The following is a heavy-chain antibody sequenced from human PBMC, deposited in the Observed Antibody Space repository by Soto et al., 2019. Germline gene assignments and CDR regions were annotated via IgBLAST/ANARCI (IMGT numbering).Heavy chain of an antibody. CDR3: AKDKDDFWSNYMDV. CDR1: GFTFDDYA. D-gene: IGHD3-3*01. V-gene: IGHV3-9*01. Sequence: GGSLRLSCAASGFTFDDYAMHWVRQAPGKGLEWVSGISWNSGSIGYADSVKGRFTISRDNAKNSLYLQMNSLRAEDTALYYCAKDKDDFWSNYMDVWGKGTTVTVSS. CDR2: ISWNSGSI. J-gene: IGHJ6*03.